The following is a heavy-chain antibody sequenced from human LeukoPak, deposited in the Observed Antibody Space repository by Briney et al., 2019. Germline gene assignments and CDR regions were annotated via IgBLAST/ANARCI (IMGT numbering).Heavy chain of an antibody. D-gene: IGHD3-10*02. Sequence: GGSLRLSCAASGFTFSSYEMNWVRQAPGKGLEWVSYISSSGSTIYYADSMNGRFTISRDNAKNSLYLQMTSLRAEDTAVYYWAELGITMIGGVWGKGTTVTISS. CDR2: ISSSGSTI. CDR3: AELGITMIGGV. V-gene: IGHV3-48*03. CDR1: GFTFSSYE. J-gene: IGHJ6*04.